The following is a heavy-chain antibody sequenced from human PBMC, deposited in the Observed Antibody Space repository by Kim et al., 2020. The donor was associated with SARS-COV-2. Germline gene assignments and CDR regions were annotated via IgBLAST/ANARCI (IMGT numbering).Heavy chain of an antibody. CDR1: GGTISSCGFY. V-gene: IGHV4-31*03. D-gene: IGHD3-22*01. Sequence: SETLSLTCTVSGGTISSCGFYWSWIRQHPGKGREWSVYSDYSGSTYYNPSLKSRVTISVDTTKNQFFLMLSSVTAADTAVYYWASTYYYDSSGDLDYWGQGTLVTVSS. CDR2: SDYSGST. J-gene: IGHJ4*02. CDR3: ASTYYYDSSGDLDY.